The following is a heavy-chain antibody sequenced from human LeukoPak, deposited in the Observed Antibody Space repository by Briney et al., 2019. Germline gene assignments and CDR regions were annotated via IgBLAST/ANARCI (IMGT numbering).Heavy chain of an antibody. CDR3: ARAPMGAAPLY. V-gene: IGHV1-8*01. D-gene: IGHD6-6*01. Sequence: ASVKVSCKASGYTFTNFDINWVRQAPEQGLEWMGWMNPVSGNAGSAQKFQGRVTLTRDTSITTAYMELTSLRSDDTAFYYCARAPMGAAPLYWGQGTLVTVSS. J-gene: IGHJ4*02. CDR2: MNPVSGNA. CDR1: GYTFTNFD.